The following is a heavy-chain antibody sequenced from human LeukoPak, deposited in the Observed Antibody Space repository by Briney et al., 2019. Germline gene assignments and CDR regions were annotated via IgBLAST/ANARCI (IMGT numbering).Heavy chain of an antibody. D-gene: IGHD3-10*01. CDR1: GFTFSSYE. Sequence: GGSLRLSCAASGFTFSSYEMNWVRQAPGKGLEWVSYISSSGSTIYYADSVKGRFTISRDNAKNSLYLQMNSLRAEDTAVYYCARPRVLLWFGESYMDVWGKGTTVTISS. CDR3: ARPRVLLWFGESYMDV. CDR2: ISSSGSTI. V-gene: IGHV3-48*03. J-gene: IGHJ6*03.